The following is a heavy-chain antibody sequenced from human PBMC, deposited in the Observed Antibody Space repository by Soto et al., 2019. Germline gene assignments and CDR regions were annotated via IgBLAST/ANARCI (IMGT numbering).Heavy chain of an antibody. J-gene: IGHJ6*02. CDR1: GGSISSYY. CDR3: ARGPPAGEVEAYYYYYYGMDV. V-gene: IGHV4-59*01. D-gene: IGHD2-2*01. CDR2: IYYSGST. Sequence: KASETLSLTCTVSGGSISSYYWSWIRQPPGKGLEWIGYIYYSGSTNYNPSLKSRVTISVDTSKNQFSLKLSSVTAADTAVYYCARGPPAGEVEAYYYYYYGMDVWGQGTTVTVSS.